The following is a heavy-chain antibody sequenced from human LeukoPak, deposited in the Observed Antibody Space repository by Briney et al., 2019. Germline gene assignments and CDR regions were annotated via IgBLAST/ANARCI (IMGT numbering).Heavy chain of an antibody. Sequence: SETLSLTCTVSGGSISSSSYYWGWIRQPPGKGLEWIGSIYYSGRTYYNPSLKRRVTISVDTSKNQFSLKLSSVTAADTAVYYCASRGHYYDSSGPGVGYWGQGTLVTVSS. CDR2: IYYSGRT. J-gene: IGHJ4*02. D-gene: IGHD3-22*01. V-gene: IGHV4-39*01. CDR3: ASRGHYYDSSGPGVGY. CDR1: GGSISSSSYY.